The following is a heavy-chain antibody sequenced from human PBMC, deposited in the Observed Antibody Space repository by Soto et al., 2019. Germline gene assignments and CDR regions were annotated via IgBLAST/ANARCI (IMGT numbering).Heavy chain of an antibody. V-gene: IGHV4-4*07. J-gene: IGHJ6*02. CDR3: ARDGVLRFLEWYGYYYYYGMDV. CDR2: IYTSGST. Sequence: SETLSLTCTVSGGSISSYYWSWIRQPAGKGLEWIGRIYTSGSTNYNPSLKSRVTMSVDTSKNQFSLKLSSVTAADTAVYYCARDGVLRFLEWYGYYYYYGMDVWGQGTTVTVSS. CDR1: GGSISSYY. D-gene: IGHD3-3*01.